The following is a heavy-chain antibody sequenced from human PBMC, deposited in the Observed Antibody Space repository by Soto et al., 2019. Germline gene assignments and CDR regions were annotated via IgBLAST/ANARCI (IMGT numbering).Heavy chain of an antibody. Sequence: PVGSLRLSCAASGFTFSSYSMNWVRQAPGKGLEWVSSISSSSSYIYYADSVKGRFTISRDNAKNSLYLQMNSLRAEDTAVYYCARSLAVAGIDFDYWGQGTLVTVSS. CDR2: ISSSSSYI. D-gene: IGHD6-19*01. J-gene: IGHJ4*02. CDR1: GFTFSSYS. V-gene: IGHV3-21*01. CDR3: ARSLAVAGIDFDY.